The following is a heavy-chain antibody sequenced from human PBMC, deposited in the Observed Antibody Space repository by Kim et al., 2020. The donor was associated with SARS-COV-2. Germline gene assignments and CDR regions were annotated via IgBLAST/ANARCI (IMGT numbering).Heavy chain of an antibody. J-gene: IGHJ3*02. Sequence: GGSLRLSCAASGFTFSSYAMSWVRQAPGKGLEWVSAISGSGGSTYYADSVKGRFTISRDNSKNTLYLQMNSLRAEDTAVYYCAKDRSSGWYFGNAFDIWGQGTMVTVSS. D-gene: IGHD6-19*01. V-gene: IGHV3-23*01. CDR1: GFTFSSYA. CDR2: ISGSGGST. CDR3: AKDRSSGWYFGNAFDI.